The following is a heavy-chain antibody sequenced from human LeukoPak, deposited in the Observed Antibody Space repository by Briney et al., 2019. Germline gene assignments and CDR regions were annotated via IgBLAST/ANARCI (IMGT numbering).Heavy chain of an antibody. D-gene: IGHD3-10*01. CDR2: MNPNSGNT. V-gene: IGHV1-8*01. CDR3: ATEYYGSGSYLSYFDY. J-gene: IGHJ4*02. Sequence: ASVKVSCKASGYTFTSYDINWVRQATGQGLEWMGWMNPNSGNTGYAQRFQGRVTMTRDTSTSTVYMELSSLRSEDTAVYYCATEYYGSGSYLSYFDYWGQGTLVTVSS. CDR1: GYTFTSYD.